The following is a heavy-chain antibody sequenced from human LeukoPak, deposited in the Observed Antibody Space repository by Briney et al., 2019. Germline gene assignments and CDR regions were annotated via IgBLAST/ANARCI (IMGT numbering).Heavy chain of an antibody. Sequence: PGGSLRLSCAASGFTVSSNYMSWVRQAPGKGLEWVSVIYSGGSTYYADSVKGRFTISRDNSKNTLYLQMNSLRDEDTAVYYCARVSGSYYPIGYNWFDPWGQGTLVTVSS. CDR1: GFTVSSNY. V-gene: IGHV3-53*01. CDR3: ARVSGSYYPIGYNWFDP. J-gene: IGHJ5*02. CDR2: IYSGGST. D-gene: IGHD3-10*01.